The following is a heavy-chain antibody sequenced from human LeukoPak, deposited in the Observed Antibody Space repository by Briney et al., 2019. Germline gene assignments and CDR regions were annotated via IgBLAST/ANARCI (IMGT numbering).Heavy chain of an antibody. D-gene: IGHD2-21*01. CDR3: AKDQVISGSEASDI. CDR2: ISSSSSTI. Sequence: PGRSLRLSCAASGFTFSRYAMHWVRQAPGKGLEWVSYISSSSSTIYYADSVKGRFTISRDNSWNTLYLQMNSLRAEDTAVYYCAKDQVISGSEASDIWGQGTMVTVSS. CDR1: GFTFSRYA. J-gene: IGHJ3*02. V-gene: IGHV3-48*01.